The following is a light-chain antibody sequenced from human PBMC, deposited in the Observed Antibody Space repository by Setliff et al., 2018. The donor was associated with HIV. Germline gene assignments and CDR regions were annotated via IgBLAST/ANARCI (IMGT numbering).Light chain of an antibody. CDR3: SSYAITNTRH. V-gene: IGLV2-14*01. J-gene: IGLJ1*01. Sequence: QSALTQPASVSGSPGQSITISCTGTSSDVGGYSYVSWYQQHPGKAPKLIIYEVRNRPSGVSNRFSGSKSGNTASLTISGLQAEDEADYYCSSYAITNTRHVGTGTKV. CDR1: SSDVGGYSY. CDR2: EVR.